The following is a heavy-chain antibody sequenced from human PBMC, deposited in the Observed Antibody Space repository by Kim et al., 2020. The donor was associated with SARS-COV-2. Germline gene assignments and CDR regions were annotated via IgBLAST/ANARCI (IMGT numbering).Heavy chain of an antibody. CDR2: ISGSGGST. CDR1: GFTLSSYA. Sequence: GGSLRLSCAASGFTLSSYAMSWVRQAPAKGLEWVSGISGSGGSTNYADSVKGRFTISRDNSKNTLYLQMNSLRAEDTALYYCAKKRPGIAVAGNWYFDLWGRGTLVPVSS. CDR3: AKKRPGIAVAGNWYFDL. D-gene: IGHD6-19*01. J-gene: IGHJ2*01. V-gene: IGHV3-23*01.